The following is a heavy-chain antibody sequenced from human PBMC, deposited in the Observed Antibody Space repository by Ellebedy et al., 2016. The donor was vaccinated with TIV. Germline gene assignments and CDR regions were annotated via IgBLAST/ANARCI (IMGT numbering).Heavy chain of an antibody. D-gene: IGHD2-21*02. Sequence: SETLSLXCAVYGGSFSGYYWSWIRQPPGKGLEWIGEINHRGSTNYNPSLKSRVTMSVDTSKNQFSLKLNSVTAADTAVYYCARGPVPTAISRWLDPWGQGTLVTVSS. V-gene: IGHV4-34*01. CDR1: GGSFSGYY. J-gene: IGHJ5*02. CDR3: ARGPVPTAISRWLDP. CDR2: INHRGST.